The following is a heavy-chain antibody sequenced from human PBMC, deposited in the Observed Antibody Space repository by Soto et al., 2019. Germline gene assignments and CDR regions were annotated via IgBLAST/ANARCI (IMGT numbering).Heavy chain of an antibody. V-gene: IGHV3-53*01. CDR1: GFTVSSNY. D-gene: IGHD4-17*01. CDR2: IYSGGST. J-gene: IGHJ3*02. CDR3: AVSLIETTVNAFDI. Sequence: GESLKISCAASGFTVSSNYMSWVRQAPGKGLEWVSVIYSGGSTYYADSVKGRFTISRDNSKNTLYLQMNSLRAEDTAVYYCAVSLIETTVNAFDIWGQGTMVTVSS.